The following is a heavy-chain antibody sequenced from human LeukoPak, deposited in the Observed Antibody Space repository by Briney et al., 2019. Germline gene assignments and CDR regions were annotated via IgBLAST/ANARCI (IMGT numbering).Heavy chain of an antibody. CDR3: ARGSQEGCSGGSCYSDWFDP. CDR1: GGSISSYF. D-gene: IGHD2-15*01. CDR2: IYYSGST. V-gene: IGHV4-59*12. J-gene: IGHJ5*02. Sequence: PSETLSLTCTVSGGSISSYFWSWIRQPPGKGLEWIGYIYYSGSTNFNPSLKSRVIISVDTSKKQFSLKLSSVTAADTAVYYCARGSQEGCSGGSCYSDWFDPWGQGTLVTVSS.